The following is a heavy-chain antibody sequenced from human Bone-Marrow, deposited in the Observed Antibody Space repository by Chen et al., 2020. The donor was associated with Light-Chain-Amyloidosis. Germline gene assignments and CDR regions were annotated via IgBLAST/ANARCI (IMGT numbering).Heavy chain of an antibody. J-gene: IGHJ4*02. D-gene: IGHD5-12*01. Sequence: EVQLLESGGGLVQPGGSLRLSCAASGFTFDDYGMSWVRQAPGKGLEWVSGINWNGGSTGYADSVKGRFTISRDNAKNSLYLQMNSLRAEDTALYYCATTKGRWLPSYWGQGTLVTVSS. CDR3: ATTKGRWLPSY. V-gene: IGHV3-20*04. CDR2: INWNGGST. CDR1: GFTFDDYG.